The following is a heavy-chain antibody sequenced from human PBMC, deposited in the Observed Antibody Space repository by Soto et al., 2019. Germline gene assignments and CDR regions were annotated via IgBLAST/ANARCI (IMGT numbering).Heavy chain of an antibody. V-gene: IGHV3-64*01. CDR3: VRRVLGNYDY. CDR1: GFTFSSYD. CDR2: ISSNGGTT. Sequence: EVQLAESGGGMVQPGGSLRLSCVASGFTFSSYDMHWVRQASGKGLEYVSSISSNGGTTYYGNSVKGRFTISRDNSKNTLYLQMGSLRAEEMAVYYCVRRVLGNYDYWGQGTLVTVSS. D-gene: IGHD1-7*01. J-gene: IGHJ4*02.